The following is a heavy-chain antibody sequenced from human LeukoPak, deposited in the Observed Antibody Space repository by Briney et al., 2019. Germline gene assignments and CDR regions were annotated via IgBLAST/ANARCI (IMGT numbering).Heavy chain of an antibody. CDR3: AKGTYSSPPPGYFDY. V-gene: IGHV3-23*01. CDR2: ISGSGGSK. Sequence: GGSLRLSCAASGFTFSSYAMSWVRQAPGKGLEWVSGISGSGGSKYYADSVKGRFTISRDNSKNTLYLQMNSLRAEDTAVYYCAKGTYSSPPPGYFDYWGQGSLVTVSS. D-gene: IGHD6-13*01. CDR1: GFTFSSYA. J-gene: IGHJ4*02.